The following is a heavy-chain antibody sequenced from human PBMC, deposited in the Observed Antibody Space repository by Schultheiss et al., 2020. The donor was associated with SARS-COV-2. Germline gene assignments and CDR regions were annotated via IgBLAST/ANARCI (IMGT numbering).Heavy chain of an antibody. CDR2: TYYRSKWYN. D-gene: IGHD6-19*01. Sequence: SETLSLTCAISGDSVSNNSTAWNWIRQSPSRGLEWLGRTYYRSKWYNDYAVSVKSRITINPDTSRNQFSLQLNSVTPEDTAVYYCARVRLVLDGDWFDPWGQGTLVTVSS. V-gene: IGHV6-1*01. CDR3: ARVRLVLDGDWFDP. CDR1: GDSVSNNSTA. J-gene: IGHJ5*02.